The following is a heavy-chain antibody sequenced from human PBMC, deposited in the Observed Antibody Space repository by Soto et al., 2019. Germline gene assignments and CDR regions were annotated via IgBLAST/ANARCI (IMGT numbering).Heavy chain of an antibody. CDR2: IRTGASTI. D-gene: IGHD1-26*01. V-gene: IGHV3-11*01. Sequence: PGGSLRLSCAASGFTFSDYHMSWIRQAAGKGLEWVSHIRTGASTIYYADSVKGRFIISRDNAKNSLYLQMNSLRAEDTAVYYCARGRSGSYYGMDVWGQGTTVTVSS. J-gene: IGHJ6*02. CDR1: GFTFSDYH. CDR3: ARGRSGSYYGMDV.